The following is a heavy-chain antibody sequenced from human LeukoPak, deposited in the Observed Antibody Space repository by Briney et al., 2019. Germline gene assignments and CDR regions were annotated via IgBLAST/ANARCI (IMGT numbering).Heavy chain of an antibody. J-gene: IGHJ4*02. CDR3: ARGGGSSPRIGAY. Sequence: GRSLRLSCAASGFTFSSYAMHWVRQAPGKGLEWVAVISYDGSNKYYADSVKGRFTISRDNAKNSLYLQMNSLRAEDTAVYYCARGGGSSPRIGAYWGQGTLVTVSS. V-gene: IGHV3-30*04. CDR1: GFTFSSYA. D-gene: IGHD6-6*01. CDR2: ISYDGSNK.